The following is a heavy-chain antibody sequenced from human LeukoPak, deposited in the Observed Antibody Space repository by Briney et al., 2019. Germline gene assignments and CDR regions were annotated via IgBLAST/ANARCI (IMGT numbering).Heavy chain of an antibody. V-gene: IGHV3-48*04. CDR2: ISSSSTTI. D-gene: IGHD2-21*02. CDR3: GRDIVDGGDDY. J-gene: IGHJ4*02. CDR1: GFTFSSYS. Sequence: PGGSLRLSCAASGFTFSSYSMNWVRQAPGKGLEWVSYISSSSTTIYYADSVKGRFTISRDNAKNSVSLQMNSLRAEDTAVYYCGRDIVDGGDDYWGQGTLVTVSS.